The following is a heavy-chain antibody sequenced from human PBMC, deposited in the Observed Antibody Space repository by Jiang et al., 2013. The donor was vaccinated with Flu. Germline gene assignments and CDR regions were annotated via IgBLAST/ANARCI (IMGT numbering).Heavy chain of an antibody. Sequence: LLKPSETLSLTCAVYGGSFSGYYWSWIRQPPGKGLEWIGEINHSGSTNYNPSLKSRVTISVDTSKNQFSLKLSSVTAADTAVYYCARDLGYCSSTSCYDRFWFDP. D-gene: IGHD2-2*01. CDR3: ARDLGYCSSTSCYDRFWFDP. CDR2: INHSGST. V-gene: IGHV4-34*01. J-gene: IGHJ5*02. CDR1: GGSFSGYY.